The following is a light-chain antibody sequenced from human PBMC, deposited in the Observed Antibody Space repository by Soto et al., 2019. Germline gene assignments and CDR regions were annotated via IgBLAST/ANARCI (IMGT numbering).Light chain of an antibody. V-gene: IGKV1-5*03. J-gene: IGKJ4*01. Sequence: DSQMTQSPSTLSASVGDRVTITCRASQSVTTWLAWYQQKPGKAPKILISKASNLQSAVPSRFSASGSGTEFTLTISSLQPDDFGTYYYQQYDSYPLTFGGGTQVEIK. CDR3: QQYDSYPLT. CDR2: KAS. CDR1: QSVTTW.